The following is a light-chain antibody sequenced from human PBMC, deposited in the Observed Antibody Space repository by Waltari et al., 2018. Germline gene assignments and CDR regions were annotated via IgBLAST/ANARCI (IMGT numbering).Light chain of an antibody. CDR2: QDT. J-gene: IGLJ2*01. V-gene: IGLV3-1*01. Sequence: SYELTQPPSVSVSPGQTAIIPCSGDKLGDKYVCWYQQKPGQSPVLVIYQDTKRPSGIPERFSGSNSGNTATLTISGTQAMDEADYYCQAWDSSTVVFGGGTKLTVL. CDR1: KLGDKY. CDR3: QAWDSSTVV.